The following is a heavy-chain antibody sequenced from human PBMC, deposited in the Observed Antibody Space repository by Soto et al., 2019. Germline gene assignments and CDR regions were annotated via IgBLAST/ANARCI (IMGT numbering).Heavy chain of an antibody. J-gene: IGHJ6*03. CDR3: AREGGYYYYMDV. V-gene: IGHV4-59*08. CDR1: GGSISSYY. CDR2: IYYSGST. D-gene: IGHD1-26*01. Sequence: SETLSLTCTVSGGSISSYYWSWIRQPPGKGLEWIGYIYYSGSTNYNPSLKSRVTISVDTSKNQFSLKLMSVTAADTAVYYCAREGGYYYYMDVWGKGTTVTVSS.